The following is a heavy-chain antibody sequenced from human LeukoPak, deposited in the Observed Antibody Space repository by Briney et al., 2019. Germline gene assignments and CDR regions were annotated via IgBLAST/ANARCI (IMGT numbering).Heavy chain of an antibody. Sequence: GGSLRLSCAASGFTFSSYGMHWVRQAPGKGLEWVAVISYDGSNKYYADSVKGRFTISRDNSKNTLYLQMNSLRAEDMAVYYCAQGPYYYDNSGYWYDYFDYWGQGTLVTVSS. CDR2: ISYDGSNK. CDR3: AQGPYYYDNSGYWYDYFDY. D-gene: IGHD3-22*01. CDR1: GFTFSSYG. V-gene: IGHV3-30*18. J-gene: IGHJ4*02.